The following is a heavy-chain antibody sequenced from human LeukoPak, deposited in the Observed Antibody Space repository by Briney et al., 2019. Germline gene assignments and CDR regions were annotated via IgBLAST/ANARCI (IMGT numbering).Heavy chain of an antibody. CDR3: ARGPLMVYASGVVSYYYYMDV. J-gene: IGHJ6*03. Sequence: PGGSLRLSCAASGFTFSSYAMSWVRQAPGKGLEWVSAISGSGGSTYYADSVKGRFTISRDNSKNTLYLQMNSLRAEDTAVYYCARGPLMVYASGVVSYYYYMDVWGKGTTVTVSS. CDR1: GFTFSSYA. CDR2: ISGSGGST. D-gene: IGHD2-8*01. V-gene: IGHV3-23*01.